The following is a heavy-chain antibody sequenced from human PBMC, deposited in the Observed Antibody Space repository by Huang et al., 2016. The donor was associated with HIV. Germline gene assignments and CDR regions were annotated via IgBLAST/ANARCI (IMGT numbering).Heavy chain of an antibody. J-gene: IGHJ4*02. D-gene: IGHD6-13*01. V-gene: IGHV3-30-3*01. CDR3: ARVSAFEQYFDH. CDR2: ISYDGNNK. Sequence: QVQLVESGGGVVQPGMSLRLSCAASGFAFSSFSLHWVRQAPGKGLEWVAYISYDGNNKYYAESVKGRFSASRDSSTSSLYLQMNSLTTNDTALYYCARVSAFEQYFDHWGLGAQVTVS. CDR1: GFAFSSFS.